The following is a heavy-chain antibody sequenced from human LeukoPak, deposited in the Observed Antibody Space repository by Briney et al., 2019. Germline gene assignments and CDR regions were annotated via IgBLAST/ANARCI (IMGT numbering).Heavy chain of an antibody. J-gene: IGHJ6*03. V-gene: IGHV1-18*01. D-gene: IGHD1-1*01. CDR2: ISAYNGNT. CDR1: GYTFTSYA. Sequence: GASVKVSCKASGYTFTSYAMNWVRQAPGQGLEWMGWISAYNGNTNYAQKLQGRVTMTTDTSTSTAYMELRSLRSDDTAVYYCAKDGNERGAEADYMDVWGKGTTVTVSS. CDR3: AKDGNERGAEADYMDV.